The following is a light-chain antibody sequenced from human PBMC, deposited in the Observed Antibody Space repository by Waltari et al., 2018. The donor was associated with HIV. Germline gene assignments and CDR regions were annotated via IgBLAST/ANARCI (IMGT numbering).Light chain of an antibody. V-gene: IGKV1-27*01. CDR2: AAS. Sequence: DIQMTQSPSSLSASVGDRITISCRATQGIGNSLAWYQQKPGRAPKLLIYAASTLQLGVASRFNGSGTGTDFTLTITSLRPEDFATYYCQKDSNAPYTFGPGTTVDIK. CDR3: QKDSNAPYT. CDR1: QGIGNS. J-gene: IGKJ3*01.